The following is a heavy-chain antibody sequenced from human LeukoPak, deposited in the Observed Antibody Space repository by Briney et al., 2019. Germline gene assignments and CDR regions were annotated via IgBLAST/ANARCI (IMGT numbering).Heavy chain of an antibody. CDR1: GGSVSSGSNY. V-gene: IGHV4-61*01. J-gene: IGHJ4*02. CDR2: IHYSGST. Sequence: SGTLSLTCTVSGGSVSSGSNYWSWIRQPPGKGLEWIGYIHYSGSTSHNPALKSRVTISVDTSKNQFSLKLSSVTAADTAVYYCARVLYGSGTYYFDYWGQGTLVTVSS. D-gene: IGHD3-10*01. CDR3: ARVLYGSGTYYFDY.